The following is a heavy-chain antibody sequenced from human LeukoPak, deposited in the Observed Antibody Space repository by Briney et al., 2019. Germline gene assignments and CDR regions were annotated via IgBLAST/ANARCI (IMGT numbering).Heavy chain of an antibody. CDR1: GFTFSSYA. J-gene: IGHJ6*03. V-gene: IGHV3-30-3*01. CDR3: ARYSSSSGDYYYYYMDV. Sequence: GGSLRLSCAASGFTFSSYAMHWVRQAPGKGLEWVAVISYDGSNKYYADSVKGRFTISRDNSKNTLYLQMNSLRAEDTAVYYCARYSSSSGDYYYYYMDVWGKGTRSPSP. CDR2: ISYDGSNK. D-gene: IGHD6-6*01.